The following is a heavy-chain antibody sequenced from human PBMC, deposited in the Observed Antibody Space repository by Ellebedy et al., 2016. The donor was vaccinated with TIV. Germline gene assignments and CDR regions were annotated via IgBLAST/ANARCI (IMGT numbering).Heavy chain of an antibody. CDR1: GGSITSYY. CDR3: AREVYDILTGTRGFDP. Sequence: SETLSLTCTVSGGSITSYYWSWIRRPPGKGLEWIGSIDYTGSTDYNPSLKSRVTISVDTSKNQFSLKLSSVTAADTAVYYCAREVYDILTGTRGFDPWGQGTLVTVSS. J-gene: IGHJ5*02. D-gene: IGHD3-9*01. V-gene: IGHV4-59*01. CDR2: IDYTGST.